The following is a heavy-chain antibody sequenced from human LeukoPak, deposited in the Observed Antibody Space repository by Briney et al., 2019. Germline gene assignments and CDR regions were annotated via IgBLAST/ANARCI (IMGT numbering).Heavy chain of an antibody. D-gene: IGHD3-22*01. CDR2: IYTSGST. J-gene: IGHJ3*02. CDR3: ARGAPRNAYYYDSSGYLDAYAFDI. Sequence: TSETLSLTCTVSGGSISSYYWSWLRQPAGKGLEGIGRIYTSGSTNYNPSLKSRVTMSVDTSKHQFSLKLSSVTAADTAVYYCARGAPRNAYYYDSSGYLDAYAFDIWGQGTMVTVSS. V-gene: IGHV4-4*07. CDR1: GGSISSYY.